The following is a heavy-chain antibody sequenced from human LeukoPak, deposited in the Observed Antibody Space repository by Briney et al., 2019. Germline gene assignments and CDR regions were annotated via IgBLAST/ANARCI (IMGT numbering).Heavy chain of an antibody. J-gene: IGHJ4*02. CDR2: LSASGAST. Sequence: PGGSLRLSCAASGFPFSDYAMSWVRQDPGRGLEWISALSASGASTYYADSVRGRFTISRDNSKNTLYLQMNSLRAEDTAVYYCAKDPAYYYDSSGYYNDYWGQGTLVTVSS. D-gene: IGHD3-22*01. CDR3: AKDPAYYYDSSGYYNDY. V-gene: IGHV3-23*01. CDR1: GFPFSDYA.